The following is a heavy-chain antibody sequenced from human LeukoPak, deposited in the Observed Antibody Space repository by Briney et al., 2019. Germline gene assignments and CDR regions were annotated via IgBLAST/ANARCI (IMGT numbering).Heavy chain of an antibody. CDR3: ASTPSVGDYYPWYFDL. CDR1: GFTFSSYS. V-gene: IGHV3-21*06. Sequence: GGSLRLSCAASGFTFSSYSMNWVRQALGKGLEWVSSISYSSSYIYYADSVKGRFTISRDNAKNSLYLQMNSLRAEDTAVYYCASTPSVGDYYPWYFDLWGRGTLVAVSS. CDR2: ISYSSSYI. D-gene: IGHD1-26*01. J-gene: IGHJ2*01.